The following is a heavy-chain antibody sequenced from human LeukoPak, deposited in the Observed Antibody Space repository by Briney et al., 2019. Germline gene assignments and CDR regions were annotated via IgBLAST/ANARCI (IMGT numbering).Heavy chain of an antibody. D-gene: IGHD3-10*01. CDR2: IYSGGST. V-gene: IGHV3-66*01. CDR3: ASAIFYGSGSSDY. J-gene: IGHJ4*02. CDR1: GFTVSSNY. Sequence: GGSLRLSCAASGFTVSSNYMSWVRQAPGKGLEWVSVIYSGGSTYCADSVKGRFTISRDNSKNTLYLQMNSLRAEDTAVYYCASAIFYGSGSSDYWGQGTLVTVSS.